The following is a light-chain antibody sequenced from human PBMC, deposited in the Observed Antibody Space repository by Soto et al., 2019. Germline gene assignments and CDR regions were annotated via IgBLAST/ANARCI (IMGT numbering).Light chain of an antibody. CDR1: SSDVGGYNY. CDR2: EVN. V-gene: IGLV2-14*01. CDR3: SSYTSSSTLVV. J-gene: IGLJ2*01. Sequence: QSALTQPASVSGSPGQSITISCTGTSSDVGGYNYVSWYQHHPGKAPKLMIYEVNNRPSGVSNRFSGSKSGNTASLTISGLQAEDEADYYCSSYTSSSTLVVFDGGTKVTVL.